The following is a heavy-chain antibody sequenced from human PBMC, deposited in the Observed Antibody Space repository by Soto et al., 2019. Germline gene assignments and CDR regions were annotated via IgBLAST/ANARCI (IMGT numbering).Heavy chain of an antibody. J-gene: IGHJ6*02. CDR1: GDSVSSNSW. CDR2: IHHSGST. Sequence: QVQLQESGPRLVKPSGTLSLTCTVSGDSVSSNSWWSWVRQPPGKGLGCIGAIHHSGSTNYNSSPTSGVSISIENTKNHFSPNLYSVTAADAAVFYCARALRGYGMDVWGQGTTVSVSS. CDR3: ARALRGYGMDV. V-gene: IGHV4-4*02.